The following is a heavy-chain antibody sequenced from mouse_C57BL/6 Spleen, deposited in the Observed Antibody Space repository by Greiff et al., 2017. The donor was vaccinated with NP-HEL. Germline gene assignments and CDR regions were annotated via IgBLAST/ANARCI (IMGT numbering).Heavy chain of an antibody. J-gene: IGHJ1*03. D-gene: IGHD2-4*01. CDR2: IRLKSDSYAT. CDR3: TGNDYDPYWYFDV. CDR1: GFTFSNYW. V-gene: IGHV6-3*01. Sequence: DVKLVESGGGLVQPGGSMKLSCVASGFTFSNYWMNWVRQSPEKGLEWVAQIRLKSDSYATHYAESVKGRFTISRDDSKSSVYIQMNNLRAEDTGIYYCTGNDYDPYWYFDVWGTGTTVTVSS.